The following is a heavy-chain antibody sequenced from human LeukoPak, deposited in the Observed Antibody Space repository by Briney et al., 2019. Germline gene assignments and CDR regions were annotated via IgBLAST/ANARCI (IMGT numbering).Heavy chain of an antibody. Sequence: GGSLRLSCAASGFTFSSYWMHWVRQAPGKGLVWVSRIKSDGSNTNYADSVKGRFTISRDNAKNTLHLQMNNLRVDDTAVYYCAKANNIFTFYMDVWGKGTTVTLSS. CDR1: GFTFSSYW. V-gene: IGHV3-74*01. D-gene: IGHD3-3*02. J-gene: IGHJ6*04. CDR3: AKANNIFTFYMDV. CDR2: IKSDGSNT.